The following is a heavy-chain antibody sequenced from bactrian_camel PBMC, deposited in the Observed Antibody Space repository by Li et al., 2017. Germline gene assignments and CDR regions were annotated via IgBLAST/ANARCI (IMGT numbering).Heavy chain of an antibody. D-gene: IGHD8*01. CDR2: IDHDGRT. J-gene: IGHJ4*01. CDR1: GVTIKRLS. Sequence: DVQLVESGGGSVQPGGSLKLSCAVSGVTIKRLSMAWFRQAPGLEREGVTSIDHDGRTEYADSAKGRFTISKDNAKNTLYLQMNNLKPEDTAMYYCAADWRYSGDRSYDVRMYGYWGQGTQVTVS. V-gene: IGHV3S31*01. CDR3: AADWRYSGDRSYDVRMYGY.